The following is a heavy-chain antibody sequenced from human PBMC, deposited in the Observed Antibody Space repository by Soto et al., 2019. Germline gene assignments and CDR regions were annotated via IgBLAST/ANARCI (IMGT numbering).Heavy chain of an antibody. J-gene: IGHJ3*02. CDR3: PGAFDM. V-gene: IGHV3-48*01. CDR2: ISSSSSSSSSTI. CDR1: GFAINTYN. Sequence: PGGSLRLSCAASGFAINTYNMNWVRQAPGKGLEWVSYISSSSSSSSSTIYYADSVRGRFTISRDSAKNSIFLQMDSLRAEDTAVYYCPGAFDMWGQGTMVTVSS.